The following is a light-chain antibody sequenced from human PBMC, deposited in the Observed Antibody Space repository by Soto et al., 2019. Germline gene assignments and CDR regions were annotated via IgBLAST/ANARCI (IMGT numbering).Light chain of an antibody. V-gene: IGKV1-39*01. CDR1: QSISSH. Sequence: DIQITQSPSSLSASVGDRVTITCRASQSISSHLNWYQHTPGRPPRLLIFASYILEGGVPSRFSGSGSDTYFTLTIDSLQPEDVATYYCQHSYITPRYTFGQGTKVDIK. CDR2: ASY. J-gene: IGKJ2*01. CDR3: QHSYITPRYT.